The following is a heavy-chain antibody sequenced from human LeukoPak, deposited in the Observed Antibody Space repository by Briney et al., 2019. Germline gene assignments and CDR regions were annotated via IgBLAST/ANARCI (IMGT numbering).Heavy chain of an antibody. CDR1: GSTFSTYA. CDR3: AKYRTGPPYGLDV. V-gene: IGHV3-23*01. J-gene: IGHJ6*02. CDR2: ISGSGGST. D-gene: IGHD1-26*01. Sequence: GGSLRLSCAASGSTFSTYAMNWVRQAPGKGLEWVSGISGSGGSTWYADSVKGRFTISGDNSKNTLYLQMNRLRAEDMATYYCAKYRTGPPYGLDVWGQGTTVTVSS.